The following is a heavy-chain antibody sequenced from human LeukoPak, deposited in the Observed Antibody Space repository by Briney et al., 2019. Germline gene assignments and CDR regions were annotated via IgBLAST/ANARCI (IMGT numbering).Heavy chain of an antibody. D-gene: IGHD3-10*01. Sequence: PSETLSLTCTVSGGSISSYYWSWIRQPAGKGLEWIGYIYYSGSTNYNPSLKSRLTISVDTSKNQVSLKLTSVTAADTAVYYCARDGGSGFDYWGLGTLVTVSS. CDR1: GGSISSYY. J-gene: IGHJ4*02. V-gene: IGHV4-59*01. CDR3: ARDGGSGFDY. CDR2: IYYSGST.